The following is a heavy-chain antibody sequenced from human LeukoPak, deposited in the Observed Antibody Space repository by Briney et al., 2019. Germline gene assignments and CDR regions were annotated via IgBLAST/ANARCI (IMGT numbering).Heavy chain of an antibody. J-gene: IGHJ4*02. CDR3: ATDTGYSSSWYEGYYFDY. V-gene: IGHV4-39*01. D-gene: IGHD6-13*01. Sequence: SETLSLTCTVSGGSISSSSYYWGWIRQPPGKGLEWIGSIYYSGSTYYNPSLKSRVTISVDTSKNQFSLKLSSVTAADTAVYYCATDTGYSSSWYEGYYFDYWGQGTLVTVSS. CDR1: GGSISSSSYY. CDR2: IYYSGST.